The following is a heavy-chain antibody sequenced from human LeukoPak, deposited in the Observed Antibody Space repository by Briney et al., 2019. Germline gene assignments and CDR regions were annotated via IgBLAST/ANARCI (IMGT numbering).Heavy chain of an antibody. CDR1: GFTFNEYT. J-gene: IGHJ4*02. D-gene: IGHD3-10*01. CDR3: AKGARSYTSAFFDS. V-gene: IGHV3-23*01. CDR2: LSSTGLTT. Sequence: GGSLRLSCAASGFTFNEYTLNWVRQAPGKGLEWVSGLSSTGLTTYYTPAVKGRFTISRDNSKNILYLDMNTLRAEDTAVYYCAKGARSYTSAFFDSWGQGTQVTVSS.